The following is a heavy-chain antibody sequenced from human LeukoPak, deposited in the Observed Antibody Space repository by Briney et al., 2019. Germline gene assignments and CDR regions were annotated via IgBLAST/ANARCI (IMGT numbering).Heavy chain of an antibody. J-gene: IGHJ4*02. V-gene: IGHV3-74*01. Sequence: PGGSLRLSCAASGFTFSNYWMHWVRHSPGKGLVWVARSNSDGSTTDYADSVKGRFTISRDIAKSTMFLQMDSLRAEDTAVYYCARVATTSSKWSLDYWGQGTLVTVSS. D-gene: IGHD2-2*01. CDR3: ARVATTSSKWSLDY. CDR2: SNSDGSTT. CDR1: GFTFSNYW.